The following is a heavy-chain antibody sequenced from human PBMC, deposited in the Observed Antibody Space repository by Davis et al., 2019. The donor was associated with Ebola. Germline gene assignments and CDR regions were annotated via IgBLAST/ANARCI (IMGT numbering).Heavy chain of an antibody. CDR3: ARDVAGGERTAKYFQH. CDR1: GFTFSNYA. D-gene: IGHD3-16*01. J-gene: IGHJ1*01. CDR2: ISYDGSAN. Sequence: GESLKISCAASGFTFSNYAMHWIRQAPGKGLEWVAVISYDGSANYDADSVKGRFNISRDNFNKTVYVQMNSLRTEDTAVYHCARDVAGGERTAKYFQHWGQGTLVTVSS. V-gene: IGHV3-30-3*01.